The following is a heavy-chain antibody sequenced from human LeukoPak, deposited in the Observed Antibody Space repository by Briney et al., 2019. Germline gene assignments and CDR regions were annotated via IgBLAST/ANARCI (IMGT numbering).Heavy chain of an antibody. CDR2: IYTSGST. Sequence: SETLSLTYTVSGGSISSGSYYWSWIRQPAGKGLEWIGRIYTSGSTNYNPSLKSRVTISVDTSKNQFSLKLSSVTAADTAVYYCARFDYGDGFDYWGQGTLVTVSS. CDR1: GGSISSGSYY. CDR3: ARFDYGDGFDY. J-gene: IGHJ4*02. V-gene: IGHV4-61*02. D-gene: IGHD4-17*01.